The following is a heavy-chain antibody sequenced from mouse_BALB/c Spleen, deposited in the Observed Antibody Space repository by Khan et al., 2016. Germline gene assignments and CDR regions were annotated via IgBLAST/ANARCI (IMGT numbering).Heavy chain of an antibody. CDR2: ISYSGST. Sequence: QLEESGPGLVKPSQSLSLTCTVTGYSITSDYAWNWIRQFPGNKLKWMAYISYSGSTSYNPSLKSRISITRDTSKNQFFLQLISVTTEDTATYYCARNWDAMDYWGQGTSVTVSS. D-gene: IGHD4-1*01. V-gene: IGHV3-2*02. CDR3: ARNWDAMDY. J-gene: IGHJ4*01. CDR1: GYSITSDYA.